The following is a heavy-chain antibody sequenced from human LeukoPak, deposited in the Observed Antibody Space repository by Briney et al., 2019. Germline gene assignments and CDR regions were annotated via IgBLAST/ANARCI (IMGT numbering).Heavy chain of an antibody. J-gene: IGHJ6*02. V-gene: IGHV3-21*01. CDR2: ISSSSSYI. D-gene: IGHD2-2*01. Sequence: GGSLRLSCAASGFTFSSYSMNWVRQAPGKGLEWVSSISSSSSYIYYADSVKGRFTISRDNAKNSPYLQMNSLRAEDTAVYYCARASIVVVPAYYYYYGMDVWGQGTTVTVSS. CDR3: ARASIVVVPAYYYYYGMDV. CDR1: GFTFSSYS.